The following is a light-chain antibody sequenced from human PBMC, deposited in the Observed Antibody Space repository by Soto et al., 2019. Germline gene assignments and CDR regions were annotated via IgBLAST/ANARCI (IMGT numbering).Light chain of an antibody. CDR3: LLSYNAARV. CDR2: DTS. CDR1: TGAVTSNHH. J-gene: IGLJ2*01. V-gene: IGLV7-46*01. Sequence: QAVVTQEPSLTVSPGGPVTLTCGSSTGAVTSNHHPYWFQQKAGQAPRTLIYDTSNKHSWTPARFSGSLLGDKAALTLSGAQPEDEAQYSGLLSYNAARVFGGGTKLTVL.